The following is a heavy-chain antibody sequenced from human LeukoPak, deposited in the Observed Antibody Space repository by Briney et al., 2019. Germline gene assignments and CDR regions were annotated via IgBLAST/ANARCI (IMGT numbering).Heavy chain of an antibody. V-gene: IGHV3-53*01. J-gene: IGHJ4*02. D-gene: IGHD3-10*01. CDR1: GFTVSSNY. CDR2: IYSGGNT. Sequence: TGGSLRLSCAASGFTVSSNYMSWVRQAPGKGRKWGSVIYSGGNTYYADSVKGRFTTSRDNTKNTLYLQTNSLRAEDTAVYYCARHYYYRSGSYNFAYWGQGTLVTVSS. CDR3: ARHYYYRSGSYNFAY.